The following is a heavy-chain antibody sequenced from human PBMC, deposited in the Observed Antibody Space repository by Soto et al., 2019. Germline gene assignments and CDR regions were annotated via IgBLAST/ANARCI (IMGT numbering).Heavy chain of an antibody. Sequence: QVQLQESGPGLVKPSETLSLTCTVSGGSISSYYWSWIRQPAGKGLEWMGRIYTSGSTNYNPSLKSQVNMSVDTSKNQFSMKLSSVTAADTAVYYCARLSHSRHDAFDIWGQGTMVTVSS. V-gene: IGHV4-4*07. D-gene: IGHD6-13*01. CDR3: ARLSHSRHDAFDI. CDR2: IYTSGST. J-gene: IGHJ3*02. CDR1: GGSISSYY.